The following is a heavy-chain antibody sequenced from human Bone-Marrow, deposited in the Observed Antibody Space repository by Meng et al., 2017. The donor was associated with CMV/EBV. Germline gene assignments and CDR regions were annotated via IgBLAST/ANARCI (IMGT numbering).Heavy chain of an antibody. D-gene: IGHD1-1*01. V-gene: IGHV1-69*05. CDR3: ARDHNWGPDH. Sequence: SVKVSCKASGGTFSSYAISWVRQAPGQGLEWMGGIIPIFGTANYAQKFQGRVTITTDESTSTAYMELIRLTSDDTAFYYCARDHNWGPDHWGQGTLVTVSS. CDR1: GGTFSSYA. CDR2: IIPIFGTA. J-gene: IGHJ4*02.